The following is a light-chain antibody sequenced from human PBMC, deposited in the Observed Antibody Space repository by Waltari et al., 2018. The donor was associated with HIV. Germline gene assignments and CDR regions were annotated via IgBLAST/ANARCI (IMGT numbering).Light chain of an antibody. J-gene: IGLJ2*01. V-gene: IGLV1-44*01. CDR2: GKN. Sequence: QSVLTQPPSTSGTPGQRVTISCSGSSSTTGSNTVSWFQKPPGKAPNALIYGKNQRPSGVPDRFSGSKSGTSASLAIGGLQSEDEADYYCASWDDSLNGPVFGGGTTLTVL. CDR3: ASWDDSLNGPV. CDR1: SSTTGSNT.